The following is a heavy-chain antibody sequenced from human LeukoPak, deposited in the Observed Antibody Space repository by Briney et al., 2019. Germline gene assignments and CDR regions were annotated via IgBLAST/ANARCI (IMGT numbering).Heavy chain of an antibody. CDR3: ARESHITREDY. Sequence: ASVKVSCKASGYTFTSYGISWVRQAPGQGLEWMGWISAINGDTDYPQNLQGRVTMTTDTYTSTAYMELRSLTSDDTAIYYCARESHITREDYWGQGTLVTVSS. J-gene: IGHJ4*02. V-gene: IGHV1-18*01. D-gene: IGHD1-14*01. CDR2: ISAINGDT. CDR1: GYTFTSYG.